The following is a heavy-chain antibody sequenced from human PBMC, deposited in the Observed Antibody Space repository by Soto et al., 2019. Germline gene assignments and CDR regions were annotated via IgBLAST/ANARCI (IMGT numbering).Heavy chain of an antibody. CDR1: GFTFTSSA. CDR2: IVVGSGNT. Sequence: SVKVSCKASGFTFTSSAVQWVRQARGQRLEWIGWIVVGSGNTNYAQKFQERVTITRDMSTSTAYMELSSLRSEDTAVYYCAADIWGSSGALDYYYYGMDVWGQGTTVTVSS. CDR3: AADIWGSSGALDYYYYGMDV. D-gene: IGHD6-6*01. V-gene: IGHV1-58*01. J-gene: IGHJ6*02.